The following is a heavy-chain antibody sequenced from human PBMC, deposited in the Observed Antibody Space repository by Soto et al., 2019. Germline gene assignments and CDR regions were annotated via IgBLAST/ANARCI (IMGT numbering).Heavy chain of an antibody. CDR3: ARAPTREYYYDSSGYYEMDY. CDR2: IIPIFGTA. D-gene: IGHD3-22*01. CDR1: GGTFSSYA. Sequence: QVQLVQSGAEVKKPGSSVKVSCKASGGTFSSYAISWVRQAPGQGLEWMGGIIPIFGTANYAQKFQGRVTITADESTSTAYMELSSLRSEDTAVYYCARAPTREYYYDSSGYYEMDYWGQGPLVTVSS. V-gene: IGHV1-69*01. J-gene: IGHJ4*02.